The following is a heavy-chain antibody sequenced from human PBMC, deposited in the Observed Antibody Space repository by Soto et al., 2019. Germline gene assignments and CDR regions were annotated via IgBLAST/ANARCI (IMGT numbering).Heavy chain of an antibody. J-gene: IGHJ6*03. V-gene: IGHV1-8*01. Sequence: ASVKVSCKASGYTFTSYDINWVRQATGQGLEWMGWMNPNSGNTGYAQKFQGRVTMTRNTSISTAYMELSSLRSEDTAVYYCARAVVYITPDSFYYYYYMDVWGKGTTVTVSS. CDR2: MNPNSGNT. CDR3: ARAVVYITPDSFYYYYYMDV. D-gene: IGHD2-15*01. CDR1: GYTFTSYD.